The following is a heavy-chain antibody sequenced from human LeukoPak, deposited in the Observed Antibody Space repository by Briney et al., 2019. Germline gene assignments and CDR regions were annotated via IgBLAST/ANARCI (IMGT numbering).Heavy chain of an antibody. CDR2: ISYDGNDK. J-gene: IGHJ4*02. CDR3: ARDPQGFGELLSYYFDY. V-gene: IGHV3-30-3*01. Sequence: GGSLRLSCAASGFTFSNYAMHWVRQAPGKGLEWVAIISYDGNDKYYTDSVKGRFTISRDNSKNTLYLQMNSLRAEDTAVYYCARDPQGFGELLSYYFDYWGQGTLVTVSS. CDR1: GFTFSNYA. D-gene: IGHD3-10*01.